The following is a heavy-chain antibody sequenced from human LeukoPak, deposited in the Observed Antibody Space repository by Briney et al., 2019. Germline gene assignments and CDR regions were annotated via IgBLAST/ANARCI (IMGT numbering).Heavy chain of an antibody. Sequence: GGSLRLSCAASGFTFSTYWMNWFRQTPGKGLEWVAKIRGDGGEKGHVASVKGRFTIARDNAKNPVYLEMNSLRADDTAVYYCARSARLMKGVVEVTALDDWGQGTLVTVSS. CDR1: GFTFSTYW. J-gene: IGHJ4*02. CDR3: ARSARLMKGVVEVTALDD. V-gene: IGHV3-7*01. D-gene: IGHD3-3*01. CDR2: IRGDGGEK.